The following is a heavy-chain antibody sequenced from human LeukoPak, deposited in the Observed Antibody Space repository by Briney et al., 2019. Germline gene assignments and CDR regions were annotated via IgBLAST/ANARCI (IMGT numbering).Heavy chain of an antibody. CDR1: GFTFSSYW. Sequence: GGSLRLSCAASGFTFSSYWMHWVRQVPGKGLVWVSRINSDGSSTSHADSVKGRFTISRDNARNTLYLQMNSLRAEDTAVYYCAKDRERGYSYGRKTNYFDYWGQGTLVTVSS. CDR2: INSDGSST. J-gene: IGHJ4*02. D-gene: IGHD5-18*01. V-gene: IGHV3-74*01. CDR3: AKDRERGYSYGRKTNYFDY.